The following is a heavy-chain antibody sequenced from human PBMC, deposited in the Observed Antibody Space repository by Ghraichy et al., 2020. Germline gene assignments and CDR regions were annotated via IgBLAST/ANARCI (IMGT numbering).Heavy chain of an antibody. CDR1: GFSLSTSGMC. J-gene: IGHJ6*02. CDR2: IDWDDDK. D-gene: IGHD5-18*01. Sequence: QTLSLTCTFSGFSLSTSGMCVSWIRQPPGKALEWLALIDWDDDKYYSTSLKTRLTISKDTSKNQVVLTMTNMDPVDTATYYCARIKYSYYYYGMDVWGQGTTVTVSS. CDR3: ARIKYSYYYYGMDV. V-gene: IGHV2-70*01.